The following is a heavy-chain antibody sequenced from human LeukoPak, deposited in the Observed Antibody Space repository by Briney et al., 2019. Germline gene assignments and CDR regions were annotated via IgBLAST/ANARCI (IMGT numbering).Heavy chain of an antibody. D-gene: IGHD6-19*01. V-gene: IGHV3-48*01. Sequence: GGSLRLSCAASGFTFSSYSMNWVRQAPGKGLEWVSYISSSSSTIYYADSVKDRFTISRDNAKNSLYLQMNSLRAEDTAVCYCARFAGYSSGWYYFDYWGQGTLVTVSS. J-gene: IGHJ4*02. CDR3: ARFAGYSSGWYYFDY. CDR2: ISSSSSTI. CDR1: GFTFSSYS.